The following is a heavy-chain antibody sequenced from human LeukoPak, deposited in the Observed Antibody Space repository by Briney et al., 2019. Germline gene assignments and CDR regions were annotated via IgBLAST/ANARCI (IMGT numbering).Heavy chain of an antibody. Sequence: SETLSLTCTVSGDSFSSYSWKWIRQPAGKRLEWIGLIYTSGSTNYNPSLKSRVSMSVDTSKNQFSLNLSSVTAADTAVYYCARGSSSGWTERGFYYYMDVWGKGTTVTISS. V-gene: IGHV4-4*07. CDR2: IYTSGST. CDR3: ARGSSSGWTERGFYYYMDV. CDR1: GDSFSSYS. D-gene: IGHD6-19*01. J-gene: IGHJ6*03.